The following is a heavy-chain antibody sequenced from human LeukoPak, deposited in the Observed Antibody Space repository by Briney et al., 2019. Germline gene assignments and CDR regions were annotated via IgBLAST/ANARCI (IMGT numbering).Heavy chain of an antibody. CDR1: GGTFSSYA. D-gene: IGHD1-26*01. V-gene: IGHV1-69*13. Sequence: SVKVSCKASGGTFSSYAISWVRQAPGQGLEWMGGIIPIFGIANYAQKFQGRVTITADESTSTAYMELSSLRSEDTAVYYCAREFEDSGSYYGDAFDIWGQGTMVTVSS. CDR3: AREFEDSGSYYGDAFDI. J-gene: IGHJ3*02. CDR2: IIPIFGIA.